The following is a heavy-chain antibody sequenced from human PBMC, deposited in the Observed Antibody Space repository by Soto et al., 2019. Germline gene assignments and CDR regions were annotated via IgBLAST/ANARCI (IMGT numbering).Heavy chain of an antibody. V-gene: IGHV4-30-4*01. J-gene: IGHJ4*02. D-gene: IGHD5-18*01. CDR1: GGSISSGDYY. CDR3: ARALGDSYGYDY. Sequence: QVQLQEPGPGLVKPSQTLSLTCTVSGGSISSGDYYWSWIRQPPGKGLEWIGYIYYSWSTYYNPSLQSRVTISVDTSKNQFSLKLSSVTAVDTGVYYCARALGDSYGYDYWGQGTLVTVSS. CDR2: IYYSWST.